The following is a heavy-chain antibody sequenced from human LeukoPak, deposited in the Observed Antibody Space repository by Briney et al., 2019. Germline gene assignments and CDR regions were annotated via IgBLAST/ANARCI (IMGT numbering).Heavy chain of an antibody. CDR2: SGGNGDNT. J-gene: IGHJ4*02. V-gene: IGHV3-23*01. CDR3: AKFRGIPTTVTQD. CDR1: GFTFSNYA. D-gene: IGHD4-17*01. Sequence: PGGSLRLSCAASGFTFSNYAMGWVRQAPGKGLEWVSTSGGNGDNTYYADSVKGRFTISRDNSRNTLYLQMSGLRADDTAVYYCAKFRGIPTTVTQDWGQGTLVTVSS.